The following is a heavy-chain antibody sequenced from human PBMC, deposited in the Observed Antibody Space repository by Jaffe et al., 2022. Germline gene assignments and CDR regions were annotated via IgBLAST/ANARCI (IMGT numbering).Heavy chain of an antibody. CDR1: GGTFSSYA. J-gene: IGHJ4*02. V-gene: IGHV1-69*01. CDR2: IIPIFGTA. CDR3: AGGGYSGYEGGLDYFDY. Sequence: QVQLVQSGAEVKKPGSSVKVSCKASGGTFSSYAISWVRQAPGQGLEWMGGIIPIFGTANYAQKFQGRVTITADESTSTAYMELSSLRSEDTAVYYCAGGGYSGYEGGLDYFDYWGQGTLVTVSS. D-gene: IGHD5-12*01.